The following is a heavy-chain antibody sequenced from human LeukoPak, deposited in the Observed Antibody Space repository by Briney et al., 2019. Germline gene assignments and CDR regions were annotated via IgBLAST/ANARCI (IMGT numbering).Heavy chain of an antibody. CDR2: IKGDGSEA. CDR3: AVWYVDY. Sequence: GGSLRLSCAASGFTFSSYWMTWVRQTPGKGLEWVADIKGDGSEASYVDSVKGRFTISRDNAENSLYLQMNSLRAEDTALYYCAVWYVDYWGQGTLVTVSS. CDR1: GFTFSSYW. J-gene: IGHJ4*02. V-gene: IGHV3-7*01.